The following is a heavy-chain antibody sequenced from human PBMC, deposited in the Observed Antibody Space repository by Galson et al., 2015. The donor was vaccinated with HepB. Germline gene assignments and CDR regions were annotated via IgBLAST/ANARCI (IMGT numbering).Heavy chain of an antibody. CDR2: IDPSDSYT. D-gene: IGHD3-10*01. CDR3: ARQDGYYYGSGSPWFDP. J-gene: IGHJ5*02. CDR1: GYSFTNYW. Sequence: QSGAEVKKPGESLRISCKGSGYSFTNYWISWVRQMPGKGLEWMGRIDPSDSYTNYSPSFQGHVTISADKSISTAYLQWSSVKASDTAMYYCARQDGYYYGSGSPWFDPWCQGTLVTVSS. V-gene: IGHV5-10-1*01.